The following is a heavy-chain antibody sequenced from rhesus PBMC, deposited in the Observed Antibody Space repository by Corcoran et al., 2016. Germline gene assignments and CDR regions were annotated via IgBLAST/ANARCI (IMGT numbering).Heavy chain of an antibody. CDR1: GGSISSSY. CDR3: ARGGGYSGYNNRFDV. Sequence: QLQLQESGPGLVKPSETLSLTCAVSGGSISSSYWRWIRQAPGKGLEWIGYSFGSGISTNYNTSLKSRVTLSVDTAKNQLSLKLSSVTAADTAVYYCARGGGYSGYNNRFDVWGAGVLVTVSS. V-gene: IGHV4-169*01. D-gene: IGHD5-42*01. CDR2: SFGSGIST. J-gene: IGHJ5-1*01.